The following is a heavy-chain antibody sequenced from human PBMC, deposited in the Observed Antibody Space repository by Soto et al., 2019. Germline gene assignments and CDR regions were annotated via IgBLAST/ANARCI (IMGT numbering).Heavy chain of an antibody. Sequence: QVHLQESGPRLVKPSETLSLTCTVSGGSISNYYWSWIRQPPGRGLELIGHIFYSGSTNYNPALKSRVTISVDTSKSQFSLKLSSVTAADTAVYYCAKDSGYNYGYFRWFDPWGQGTLVTVSS. J-gene: IGHJ5*02. D-gene: IGHD5-18*01. V-gene: IGHV4-59*01. CDR3: AKDSGYNYGYFRWFDP. CDR2: IFYSGST. CDR1: GGSISNYY.